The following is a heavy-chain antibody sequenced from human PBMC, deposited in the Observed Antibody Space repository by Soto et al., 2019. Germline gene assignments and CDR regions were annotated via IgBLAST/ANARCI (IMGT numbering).Heavy chain of an antibody. D-gene: IGHD3-3*01. Sequence: QVQLPESGPGLVKPSQTLSLTCTVSGGSISSGDYYWSWIRQHPGKGLEWIGYIYYSGSTYYNPSLKRRVTRRVDTSKNQFSLTLSSVTAADTAVYYCARWWSGSRQGFDPWGQGTLVTVSS. CDR2: IYYSGST. J-gene: IGHJ5*02. CDR1: GGSISSGDYY. V-gene: IGHV4-31*03. CDR3: ARWWSGSRQGFDP.